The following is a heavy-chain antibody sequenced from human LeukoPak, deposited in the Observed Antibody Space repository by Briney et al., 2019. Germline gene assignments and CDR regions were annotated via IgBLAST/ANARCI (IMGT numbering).Heavy chain of an antibody. V-gene: IGHV4-31*11. CDR2: IYSSGST. D-gene: IGHD6-13*01. CDR1: GGSIGSGGYY. Sequence: SQTLSLTCAVSGGSIGSGGYYWSWIRHQPGKGLEWIGYIYSSGSTNYNPSLKSRLAISVDTPKNQFSLKVTSVTAADTAVYYCARGRSAAGDFDYWGQGTLVTVSS. CDR3: ARGRSAAGDFDY. J-gene: IGHJ4*02.